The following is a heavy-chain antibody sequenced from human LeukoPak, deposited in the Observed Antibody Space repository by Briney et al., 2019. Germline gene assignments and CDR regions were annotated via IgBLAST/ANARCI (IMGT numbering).Heavy chain of an antibody. CDR2: IIPILGIA. CDR3: ARGEGDYYDSSALNGFDP. Sequence: SVKVSCKASGGTFSSYAISWVRQAPGQGLEWMGRIIPILGIANYAQKFQGRVTITADKSTSTAYMELSSLRSEDTAVYYCARGEGDYYDSSALNGFDPWGQGTLVTVSS. J-gene: IGHJ5*02. V-gene: IGHV1-69*04. D-gene: IGHD3-22*01. CDR1: GGTFSSYA.